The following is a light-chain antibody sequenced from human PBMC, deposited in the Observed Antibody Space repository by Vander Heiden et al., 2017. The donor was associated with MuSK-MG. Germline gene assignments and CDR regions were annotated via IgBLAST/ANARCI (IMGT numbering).Light chain of an antibody. V-gene: IGKV1-16*02. CDR1: QDINKY. Sequence: IQTTQPPSSLSASVGDRVTISCRASQDINKYLTWFQKKPGKAPKSLIYAASTLHSGVPSKFNGSGSGTDFTLTISDLQSEDFATYYCQQDYSYPLTFGQGTPMESK. CDR3: QQDYSYPLT. CDR2: AAS. J-gene: IGKJ5*01.